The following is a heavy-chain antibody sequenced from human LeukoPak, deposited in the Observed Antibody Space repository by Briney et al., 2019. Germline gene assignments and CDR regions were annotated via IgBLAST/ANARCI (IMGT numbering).Heavy chain of an antibody. V-gene: IGHV3-74*01. CDR2: INSDGGST. J-gene: IGHJ4*02. D-gene: IGHD5-24*01. Sequence: GVSLRLSCTASGFTFSSYWMHWVRQAPGKGLVWVSRINSDGGSTSYADSVKGRFTISRDNAKNTLYLQMNGLRAEDTAVYYCARRIQGMAPYYFDYWGQGTLVTVSS. CDR1: GFTFSSYW. CDR3: ARRIQGMAPYYFDY.